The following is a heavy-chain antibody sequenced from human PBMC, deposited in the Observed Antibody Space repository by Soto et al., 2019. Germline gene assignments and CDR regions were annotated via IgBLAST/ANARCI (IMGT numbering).Heavy chain of an antibody. CDR1: GFAFSSLG. CDR2: VSGSGGST. J-gene: IGHJ4*02. Sequence: EVQLLESGGGLVQPGGSLRLSCAASGFAFSSLGMNWVRQAPGKGLEWVSSVSGSGGSTYYADSVNGRFTISRDNSKNTLYLQMNSLRAEDTAIYYCSKDFLVVAARTFDYWGQGSLVTVSS. CDR3: SKDFLVVAARTFDY. V-gene: IGHV3-23*01. D-gene: IGHD3-22*01.